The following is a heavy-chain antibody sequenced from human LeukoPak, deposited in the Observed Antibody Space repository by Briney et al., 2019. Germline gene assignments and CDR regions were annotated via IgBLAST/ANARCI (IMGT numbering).Heavy chain of an antibody. J-gene: IGHJ4*02. Sequence: ASVKASCKAFGYTFTSYGIRWVRQAPGQGPEWMGWISAYNGNTNYAQKLQGRVTMTTDTSTGTAYMELRSLRSDDTAVYYCARDIAAAGFYDYWGQGTRLTVS. CDR3: ARDIAAAGFYDY. CDR2: ISAYNGNT. CDR1: GYTFTSYG. D-gene: IGHD6-13*01. V-gene: IGHV1-18*01.